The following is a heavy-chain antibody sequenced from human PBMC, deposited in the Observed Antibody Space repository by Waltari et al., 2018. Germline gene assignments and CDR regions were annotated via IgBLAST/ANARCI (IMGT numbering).Heavy chain of an antibody. CDR3: ARRMATTPTRRDITLSD. CDR1: GFTVSSNY. V-gene: IGHV3-53*01. J-gene: IGHJ4*02. Sequence: EVQLVESGGGLIQPGGSLRLSCAASGFTVSSNYMSWVRQAPGKGLEWVSVIYSGGSTYDADSVKGRFTISRDNSKNTLYLQMNSLRAEDTAVYYCARRMATTPTRRDITLSDWGQGTLVTVSS. CDR2: IYSGGST. D-gene: IGHD5-12*01.